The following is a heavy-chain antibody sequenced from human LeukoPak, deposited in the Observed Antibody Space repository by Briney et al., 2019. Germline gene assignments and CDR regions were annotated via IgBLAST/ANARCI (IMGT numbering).Heavy chain of an antibody. CDR2: INTDGSST. J-gene: IGHJ4*02. V-gene: IGHV3-74*01. D-gene: IGHD6-19*01. Sequence: GGSLRLSCTVSGFTFSTSWMHWVRQAPGKGLVWVSHINTDGSSTSYADSVKGRFTISRDNAYNTLYLQMNSLTAEDTAVYFCAREGIAEGGRIHSSGWYGGVDYWGQGVLVTVSS. CDR3: AREGIAEGGRIHSSGWYGGVDY. CDR1: GFTFSTSW.